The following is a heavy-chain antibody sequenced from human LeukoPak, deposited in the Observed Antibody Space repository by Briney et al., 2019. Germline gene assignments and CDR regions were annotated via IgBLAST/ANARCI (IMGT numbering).Heavy chain of an antibody. D-gene: IGHD4-17*01. CDR3: ARFSRETTVTLGAFDI. CDR2: IIPIFGTA. CDR1: GGTFSSYA. J-gene: IGHJ3*02. Sequence: ASVKVSCKASGGTFSSYAISWVRQAPGQGLEWMGGIIPIFGTANYAQMFQGRVTITADKSTSTAYMELSSLRSEDTAVYYCARFSRETTVTLGAFDIWGQGTMVTVSS. V-gene: IGHV1-69*06.